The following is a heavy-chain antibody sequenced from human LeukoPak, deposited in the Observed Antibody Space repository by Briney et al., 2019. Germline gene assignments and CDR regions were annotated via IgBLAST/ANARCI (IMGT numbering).Heavy chain of an antibody. CDR3: ARHDWFDP. CDR2: IYHSGST. CDR1: GYSISSGYY. Sequence: ASDTLSLTCAVSGYSISSGYYWGWIRQPPGKGLEWIGSIYHSGSTYYNPSLKSRVTISVDTSKNQFSLKLNSVTAADTAVYYCARHDWFDPWGQGTLVTVSS. V-gene: IGHV4-38-2*01. J-gene: IGHJ5*02.